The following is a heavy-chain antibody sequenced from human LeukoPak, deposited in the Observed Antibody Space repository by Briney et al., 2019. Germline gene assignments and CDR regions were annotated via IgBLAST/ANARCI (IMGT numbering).Heavy chain of an antibody. CDR3: ATCLSYYYDTSGHQVRDAFDI. V-gene: IGHV4-34*01. J-gene: IGHJ3*02. CDR2: INHSGST. D-gene: IGHD3-22*01. CDR1: GGSFSGYY. Sequence: ASETLSLTCAVYGGSFSGYYWSWIRQPPGKGLEWMGEINHSGSTNYNPPLKSRVNISVDTSKNQFSLKLSSVTAADTAVYYCATCLSYYYDTSGHQVRDAFDIWGQGTMVTVSS.